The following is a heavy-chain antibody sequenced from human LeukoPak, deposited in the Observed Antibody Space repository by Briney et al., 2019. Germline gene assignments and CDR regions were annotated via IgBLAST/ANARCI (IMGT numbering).Heavy chain of an antibody. V-gene: IGHV4-31*03. Sequence: SQTLSLTCTVSDGSISSGGYYWSWIRQHPGQGLEWIGYIYYSGSTYYNPSLKSRVTISVDTSKSQFSLELSSVTAADTAVYYCARRSRDTDSSNWYFDYWGQGTLVTVSS. CDR3: ARRSRDTDSSNWYFDY. D-gene: IGHD6-13*01. CDR1: DGSISSGGYY. CDR2: IYYSGST. J-gene: IGHJ4*02.